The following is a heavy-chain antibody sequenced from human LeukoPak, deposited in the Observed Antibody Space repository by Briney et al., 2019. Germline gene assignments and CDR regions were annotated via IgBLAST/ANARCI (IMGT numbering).Heavy chain of an antibody. CDR3: ARDANYHVSSDYYDAFDI. CDR1: GFSFSNYW. CDR2: IRGDESRN. J-gene: IGHJ3*02. V-gene: IGHV3-7*01. D-gene: IGHD3-22*01. Sequence: GGSLRLSCAAPGFSFSNYWMTWLRQAPGKGLEWVANIRGDESRNYYLDSVTGRFTISRDNAKNSLYLQMNSLRAEDTAVYYCARDANYHVSSDYYDAFDIWGQGTMVTVSS.